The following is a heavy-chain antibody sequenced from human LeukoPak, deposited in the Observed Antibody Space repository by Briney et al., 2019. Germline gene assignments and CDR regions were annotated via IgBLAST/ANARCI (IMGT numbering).Heavy chain of an antibody. CDR2: IYYSGST. CDR1: GGSISSGGYY. Sequence: SETLSLTCTVSGGSISSGGYYWSWLRQHPGKGLEWIGYIYYSGSTYYNPSLKSRVTISVDTSKNQFSLKLSSVTAADTAVYYCARDLGEAYFDYWGQGTLVTVSS. CDR3: ARDLGEAYFDY. V-gene: IGHV4-31*03. D-gene: IGHD3-10*01. J-gene: IGHJ4*02.